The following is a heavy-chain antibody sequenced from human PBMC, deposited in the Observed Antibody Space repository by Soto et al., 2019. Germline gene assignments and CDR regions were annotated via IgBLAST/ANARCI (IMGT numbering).Heavy chain of an antibody. D-gene: IGHD1-7*01. CDR1: VYTFTDYW. V-gene: IGHV5-51*01. Sequence: GESLKISCKGYVYTFTDYWIGWVRQMPGKGLELIGLIYPGDSDTRYSPSFQGRVTISADKSISTAFLQWSSLRASDTAMYYCASQKTVTRGPLSSNWFDPWGQGTLVTV. CDR2: IYPGDSDT. J-gene: IGHJ5*02. CDR3: ASQKTVTRGPLSSNWFDP.